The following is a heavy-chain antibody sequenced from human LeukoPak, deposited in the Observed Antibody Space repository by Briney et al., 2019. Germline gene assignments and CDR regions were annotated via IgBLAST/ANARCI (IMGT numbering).Heavy chain of an antibody. J-gene: IGHJ4*02. V-gene: IGHV3-30*18. D-gene: IGHD6-19*01. CDR1: GFTFSSYG. CDR3: AKDPSTRAGPDY. Sequence: GGSLRLSCAASGFTFSSYGMHWVRQAPGKGLEWVAVISYDGSNKYYADSVKGRFTISRDNSKNTLYLQMNSLRAEDTAVYYCAKDPSTRAGPDYWGQGTLVTVSS. CDR2: ISYDGSNK.